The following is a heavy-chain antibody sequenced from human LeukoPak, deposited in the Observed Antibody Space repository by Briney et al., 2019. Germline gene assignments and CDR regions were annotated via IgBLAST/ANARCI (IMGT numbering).Heavy chain of an antibody. CDR2: ISYDGSNK. CDR1: GFTFSSYA. Sequence: PGGSLRLSCAASGFTFSSYAMHWVRQAPGKGLEWVAVISYDGSNKYYADSVKGRSTISRDNSKNTLYLQMNSLRAEDTAVYYCARDVSGIAAVGPLDYWGQGTLVTVSS. D-gene: IGHD6-13*01. V-gene: IGHV3-30*04. J-gene: IGHJ4*02. CDR3: ARDVSGIAAVGPLDY.